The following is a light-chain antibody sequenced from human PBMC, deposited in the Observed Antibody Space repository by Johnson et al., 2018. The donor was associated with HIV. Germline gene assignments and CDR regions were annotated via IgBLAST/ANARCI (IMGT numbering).Light chain of an antibody. CDR1: SSNIGNNY. CDR2: ENN. CDR3: GTWDNSLSTGGV. J-gene: IGLJ1*01. Sequence: QSVLTQPPSVSAAAGQKVTISCSGSSSNIGNNYVSWYQQLPGTAPKLLIYENNKRPSGIPDRFSGSKSGPSATLGITGLQTGDEADYYCGTWDNSLSTGGVFGTGTKVTVL. V-gene: IGLV1-51*02.